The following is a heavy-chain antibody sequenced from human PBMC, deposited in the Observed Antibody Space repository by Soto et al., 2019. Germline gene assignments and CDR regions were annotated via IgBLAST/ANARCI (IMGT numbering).Heavy chain of an antibody. J-gene: IGHJ6*03. CDR3: ARASVTYYYYYMDV. Sequence: GASVKPSSKASGSACTSYYMQWVRQAPGQGLEWMGIINPSGGSTSYAQKFQGRVTMTRDTSTSTVYMELSSLRSEDTAVYYCARASVTYYYYYMDVWGKGTTVTVSS. CDR1: GSACTSYY. D-gene: IGHD4-4*01. V-gene: IGHV1-46*03. CDR2: INPSGGST.